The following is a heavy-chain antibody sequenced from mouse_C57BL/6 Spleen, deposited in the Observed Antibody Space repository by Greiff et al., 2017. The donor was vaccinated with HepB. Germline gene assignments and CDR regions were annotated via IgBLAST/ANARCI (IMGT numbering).Heavy chain of an antibody. CDR3: TRDGYGNYGYAMDY. Sequence: EVKLVESGEGLVKPGGSLKLSCAASGFTFSSYAMSWVRQTPEKRLEWVAYISSGGDYIYYADTVKGRFTISRDNARNTLYLQMSSLKSEDTAMYYCTRDGYGNYGYAMDYWGQGTSVTVSS. V-gene: IGHV5-9-1*02. CDR2: ISSGGDYI. CDR1: GFTFSSYA. D-gene: IGHD2-10*02. J-gene: IGHJ4*01.